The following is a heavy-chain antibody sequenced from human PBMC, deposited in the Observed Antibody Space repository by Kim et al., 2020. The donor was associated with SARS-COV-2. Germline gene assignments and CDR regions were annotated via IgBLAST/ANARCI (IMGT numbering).Heavy chain of an antibody. J-gene: IGHJ5*02. CDR2: MSYVGSNK. Sequence: GGSLRLSCAASGFTFSSYAMHWVRQAPGKGLEWVAVMSYVGSNKYYADSVKGRFTISRDNSKNTLYLQMNSLRTEDTAVYYCARDKTYYGDYPHHWSQGT. CDR1: GFTFSSYA. D-gene: IGHD4-17*01. V-gene: IGHV3-30*04. CDR3: ARDKTYYGDYPHH.